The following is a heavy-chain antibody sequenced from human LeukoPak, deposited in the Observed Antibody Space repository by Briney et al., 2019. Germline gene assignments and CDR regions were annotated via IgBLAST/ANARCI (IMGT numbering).Heavy chain of an antibody. V-gene: IGHV3-9*03. CDR3: ARGNSGSYSQDWFDP. CDR2: ISWNSGTI. D-gene: IGHD1-26*01. Sequence: GGSLRLSCAASGFTFDDYAMHWVRQAPGKGLEWVSGISWNSGTIGYADSVKGRFTISRDNAKNSLYLQMNSLRDGDMALYYCARGNSGSYSQDWFDPWGQGTLVTVSS. J-gene: IGHJ5*02. CDR1: GFTFDDYA.